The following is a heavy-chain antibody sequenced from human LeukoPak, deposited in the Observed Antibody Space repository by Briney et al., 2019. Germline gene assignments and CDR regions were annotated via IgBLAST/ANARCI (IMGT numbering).Heavy chain of an antibody. V-gene: IGHV4-34*01. CDR1: GGSFIGYY. CDR3: ARAGPFWRAQRGAFDI. CDR2: INHSGST. Sequence: SETLSLTCAVYGGSFIGYYWSWIRQPPGKGLEWIGEINHSGSTNYNPSLKSRVTISVAPSKKQFSLKLSSVTAADTAVYYCARAGPFWRAQRGAFDIWGQGTMVTVSS. D-gene: IGHD3-3*01. J-gene: IGHJ3*02.